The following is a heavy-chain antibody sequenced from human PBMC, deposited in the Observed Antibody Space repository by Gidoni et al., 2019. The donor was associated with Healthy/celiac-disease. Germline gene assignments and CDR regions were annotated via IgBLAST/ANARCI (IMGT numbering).Heavy chain of an antibody. CDR2: ISSSGSTI. D-gene: IGHD3-10*01. Sequence: EVQLVESGGGLVQPGGSLRLPRAASGFTFSRYEMNWVRQAPGKGLEWVSYISSSGSTIYYADSVKGRFTISRDNAKNSLYLQMNSLRAEDTAVYYCARDPVRGVIGYYGMDVWGQGTTVTVSS. CDR3: ARDPVRGVIGYYGMDV. V-gene: IGHV3-48*03. J-gene: IGHJ6*02. CDR1: GFTFSRYE.